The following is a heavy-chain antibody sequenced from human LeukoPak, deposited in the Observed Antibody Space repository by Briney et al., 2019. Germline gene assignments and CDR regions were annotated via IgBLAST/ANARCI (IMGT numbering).Heavy chain of an antibody. CDR1: GYTFTGYY. V-gene: IGHV1-2*02. CDR2: INTNSGGT. D-gene: IGHD1-1*01. Sequence: ASVTVSCKASGYTFTGYYMHWVRQAPGQGLEWMGWINTNSGGTNYAQKFQGRLTMTRDTSISTAYVELSRLRSDDTAVYYCAREGVDWNHSVYYFDYWGQGTLVTVSS. J-gene: IGHJ4*02. CDR3: AREGVDWNHSVYYFDY.